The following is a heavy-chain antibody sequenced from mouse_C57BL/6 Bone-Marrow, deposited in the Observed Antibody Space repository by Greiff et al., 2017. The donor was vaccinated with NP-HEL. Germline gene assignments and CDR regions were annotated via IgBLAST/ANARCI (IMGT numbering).Heavy chain of an antibody. J-gene: IGHJ3*01. CDR2: INPYNGGT. CDR1: GYTFTDYY. D-gene: IGHD1-1*01. CDR3: ARDYYGSSYGGFAY. V-gene: IGHV1-19*01. Sequence: VQLKQSGPVLVKPGASVKMSCKASGYTFTDYYMNWVKQSHGKSLEWIGVINPYNGGTSYNQKFKGKATLTVDKSSSTAYMELNSLTSEDSAVYCCARDYYGSSYGGFAYWGQGTLVTVSA.